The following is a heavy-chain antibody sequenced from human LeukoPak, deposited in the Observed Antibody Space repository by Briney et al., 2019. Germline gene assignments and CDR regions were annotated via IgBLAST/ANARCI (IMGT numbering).Heavy chain of an antibody. CDR2: IYPGDSDT. J-gene: IGHJ4*02. CDR3: ARTVEMATIVGYFDY. Sequence: GGSLRLSCKGSGYSFTSYWIGWVRQMPGKGLEWMGIIYPGDSDTRYSPSVQGQVTISADKSISTAYLQWSSLKASDTAMYYCARTVEMATIVGYFDYWGQGTLVTVSS. CDR1: GYSFTSYW. V-gene: IGHV5-51*01. D-gene: IGHD5-24*01.